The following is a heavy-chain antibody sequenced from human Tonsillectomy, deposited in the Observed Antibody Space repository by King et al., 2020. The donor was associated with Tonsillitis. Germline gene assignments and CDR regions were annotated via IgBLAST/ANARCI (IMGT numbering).Heavy chain of an antibody. CDR3: ARSGGRRGYSSPYNWFDP. CDR2: INPNSGGT. Sequence: QLVQSGAEVKKPGASVKVSCKASGYTFTGYYIHWVRQAPGQGLEWMGWINPNSGGTNYAQKFQGRVTMTRDTSITTDYMELSRLRSDDTAVYYCARSGGRRGYSSPYNWFDPWGQGTLVTVSS. CDR1: GYTFTGYY. D-gene: IGHD5-18*01. J-gene: IGHJ5*02. V-gene: IGHV1-2*02.